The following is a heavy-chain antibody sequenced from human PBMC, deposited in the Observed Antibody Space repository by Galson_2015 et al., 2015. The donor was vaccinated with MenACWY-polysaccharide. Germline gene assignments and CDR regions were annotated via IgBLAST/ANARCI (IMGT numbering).Heavy chain of an antibody. CDR1: GDSINNYY. J-gene: IGHJ5*02. D-gene: IGHD2-2*01. CDR2: VHSRGIS. V-gene: IGHV4-59*01. Sequence: ETLSLTCTVSGDSINNYYWSWIRQSPGRGLEWIGWVHSRGISKYNPSFGNRVLMSIDASKSHFSLQLLSVTTADTAMYYCAGEKYQLPFGWFDPWGQGTLVSVSS. CDR3: AGEKYQLPFGWFDP.